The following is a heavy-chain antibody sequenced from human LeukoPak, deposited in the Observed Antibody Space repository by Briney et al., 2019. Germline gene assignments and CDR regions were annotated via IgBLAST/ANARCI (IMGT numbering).Heavy chain of an antibody. CDR1: GSTFTDYY. D-gene: IGHD3-22*01. Sequence: ASVKVSCKASGSTFTDYYMHWVRQAPGRGLEWMGWINPNSDGTNIAHTFQGRLTITRDTSISTAYMELNRLRSDDTGVYYCARAGLWDYSDSSGYHSGSFDIWGQGTMVTVSS. V-gene: IGHV1-2*02. CDR2: INPNSDGT. J-gene: IGHJ3*02. CDR3: ARAGLWDYSDSSGYHSGSFDI.